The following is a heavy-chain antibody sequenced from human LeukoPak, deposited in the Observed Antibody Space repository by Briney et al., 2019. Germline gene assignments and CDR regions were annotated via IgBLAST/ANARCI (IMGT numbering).Heavy chain of an antibody. V-gene: IGHV1-18*01. CDR1: GYTFTSYG. Sequence: ASVKVSCKASGYTFTSYGISWVRQAPGQGLEWMGWISAYNGNTNYAQKLQGRVTMTTDTSTSTDHMELRSLRSDDTAVYYCARDPGRIAVAGRAFDYWGQGTLVTVSS. CDR2: ISAYNGNT. J-gene: IGHJ4*02. D-gene: IGHD6-19*01. CDR3: ARDPGRIAVAGRAFDY.